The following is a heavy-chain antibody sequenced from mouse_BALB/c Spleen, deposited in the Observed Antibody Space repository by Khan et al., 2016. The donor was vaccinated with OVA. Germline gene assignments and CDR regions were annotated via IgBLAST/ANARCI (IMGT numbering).Heavy chain of an antibody. CDR1: AYSIPSGYT. Sequence: EVNLLNSDPDLVKPSQSLSLTCTVPAYSIPSGYTWPWIRQFPGNNLEWMGYIHYSGGPNYTPSLKSRISITRAPSRNQFFLHLNSVTTEDTATYYGARPGGYWGEGTTLTVSS. CDR2: IHYSGGP. CDR3: ARPGGY. J-gene: IGHJ2*01. V-gene: IGHV3-1*02. D-gene: IGHD1-1*02.